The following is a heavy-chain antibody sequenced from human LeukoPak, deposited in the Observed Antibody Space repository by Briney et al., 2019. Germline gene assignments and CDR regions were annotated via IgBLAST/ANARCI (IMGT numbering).Heavy chain of an antibody. CDR1: GGSFSGYY. D-gene: IGHD3-10*01. CDR3: ARGRYYYGSGTDAFDI. V-gene: IGHV4-34*01. CDR2: INHSGST. J-gene: IGHJ3*02. Sequence: SETLSLTCAVYGGSFSGYYWSWIRQPPGKGLEWIGEINHSGSTNYNPSLKSRVTMSVDTSKNQFSLKLSSVTAADTAVYYCARGRYYYGSGTDAFDIWGQGTMVTVSS.